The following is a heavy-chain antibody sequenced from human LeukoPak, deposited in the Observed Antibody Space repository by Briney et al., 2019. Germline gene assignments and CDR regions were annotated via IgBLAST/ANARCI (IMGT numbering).Heavy chain of an antibody. Sequence: GGSLRLSCAASGFTVSSNYMSWVRQAPGKGLEWVSVIYSGGSTYYADSAMGRFTISRDNSKNTLYLQMNSLRAEDTAVYYCARDKLLAYGNWFDPWGQGTLVTVSS. CDR1: GFTVSSNY. D-gene: IGHD2-8*01. CDR2: IYSGGST. J-gene: IGHJ5*02. CDR3: ARDKLLAYGNWFDP. V-gene: IGHV3-66*02.